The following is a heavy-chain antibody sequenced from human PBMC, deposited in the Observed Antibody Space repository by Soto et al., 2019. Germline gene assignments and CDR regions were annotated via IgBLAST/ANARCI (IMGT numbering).Heavy chain of an antibody. CDR1: GFTFSRYS. CDR3: ARDRLPYYSYGMDV. CDR2: ISSSSSYI. Sequence: EVQLVESGGGLVKPGGSLRLSCAASGFTFSRYSMNWVRQAPGKGLEWVSSISSSSSYIYYADSVKGRFTISRDNAKNSLYLQMNSLRAEDTAVYYCARDRLPYYSYGMDVWGQGTTVTVSS. J-gene: IGHJ6*02. D-gene: IGHD2-15*01. V-gene: IGHV3-21*01.